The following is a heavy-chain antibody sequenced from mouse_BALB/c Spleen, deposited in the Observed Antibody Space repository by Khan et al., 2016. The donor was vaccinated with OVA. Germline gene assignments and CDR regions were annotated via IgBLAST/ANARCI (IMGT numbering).Heavy chain of an antibody. CDR2: IWGGGGT. J-gene: IGHJ4*01. Sequence: QVQLKESGPGLVAPSQSLSITCTVSGFSVSRYNIHWIRQAPGKGLEWLGMIWGGGGTDYNPNLKSRLSISKDNSKSQVFLKMNSLQTDDTAMYYCARAYYRYDGDYAMDYWGQGTSVTVSS. CDR3: ARAYYRYDGDYAMDY. D-gene: IGHD2-14*01. CDR1: GFSVSRYN. V-gene: IGHV2-6-4*01.